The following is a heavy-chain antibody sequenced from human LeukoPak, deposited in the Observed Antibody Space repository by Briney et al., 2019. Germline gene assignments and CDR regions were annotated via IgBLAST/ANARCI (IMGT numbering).Heavy chain of an antibody. CDR3: AKRTSHGSPGAFDI. V-gene: IGHV3-23*01. CDR1: GFTFSNYA. J-gene: IGHJ3*02. CDR2: VSGSGDST. Sequence: GGSLRLSCAASGFTFSNYAMSWVRQAPGRGLQWVSAVSGSGDSTYYADSVKGRFTISRDNSKNTLYLQMNSLRAEDTAVYYCAKRTSHGSPGAFDIWAKGQWSPSLQ. D-gene: IGHD1-1*01.